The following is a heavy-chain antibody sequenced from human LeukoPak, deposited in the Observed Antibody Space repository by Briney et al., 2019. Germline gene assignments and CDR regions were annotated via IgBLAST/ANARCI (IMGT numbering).Heavy chain of an antibody. CDR3: ARVSHIVVVVAATLGWFDP. CDR1: GYTFTSYG. Sequence: ASVEVSCKASGYTFTSYGISWVRQAPGQGLEWMGWISAYNGNTNYAQKLQGRVTMTTDTSTSTAYMELRSLRSDDTAVYYCARVSHIVVVVAATLGWFDPWGQGTLVTVSS. V-gene: IGHV1-18*01. J-gene: IGHJ5*02. D-gene: IGHD2-15*01. CDR2: ISAYNGNT.